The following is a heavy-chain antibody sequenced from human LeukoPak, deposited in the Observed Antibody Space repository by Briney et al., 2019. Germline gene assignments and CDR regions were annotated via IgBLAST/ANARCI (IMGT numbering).Heavy chain of an antibody. D-gene: IGHD2-2*01. CDR1: GFTFDDYA. CDR3: AKSHCSSTSCPHDY. J-gene: IGHJ4*02. CDR2: ISWISGSI. Sequence: GGSLRLSCAASGFTFDDYAIHWVRQAPGKGLGWVSGISWISGSIGYADSVKGRFTISRDNAKNSLYPQMNSLRAEDTALYYCAKSHCSSTSCPHDYWGQGTLVTVSS. V-gene: IGHV3-9*01.